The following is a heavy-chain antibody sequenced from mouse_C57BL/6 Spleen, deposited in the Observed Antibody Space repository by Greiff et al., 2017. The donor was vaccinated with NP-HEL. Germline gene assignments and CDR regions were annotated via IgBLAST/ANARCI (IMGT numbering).Heavy chain of an antibody. CDR3: ARGLRQYFDV. J-gene: IGHJ1*03. CDR1: GYAFSSSW. CDR2: IYPGDGDT. V-gene: IGHV1-82*01. Sequence: QVQLQQSGPELVKPGASVKISCKASGYAFSSSWMNWVKQRPGKGLEWIGRIYPGDGDTNYNGKFKGKATLTADKSSSTAYMQLSSLTSEDSAVYFCARGLRQYFDVWGTGTTVTVSS. D-gene: IGHD1-2*01.